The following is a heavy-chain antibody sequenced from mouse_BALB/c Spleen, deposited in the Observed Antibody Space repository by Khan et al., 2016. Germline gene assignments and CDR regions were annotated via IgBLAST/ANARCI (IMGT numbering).Heavy chain of an antibody. Sequence: DLVKPGASVKLSCKASGYTFTSYWINWIKQRPGQGLEWIGRIAPGSGSTYYNEMFKGKATLTVDTSSSTAYIQLSSLSSEDSAVYFCARRGDGYDFDYWGQGTTLTVSS. CDR2: IAPGSGST. D-gene: IGHD1-2*01. CDR1: GYTFTSYW. V-gene: IGHV1S41*01. J-gene: IGHJ2*01. CDR3: ARRGDGYDFDY.